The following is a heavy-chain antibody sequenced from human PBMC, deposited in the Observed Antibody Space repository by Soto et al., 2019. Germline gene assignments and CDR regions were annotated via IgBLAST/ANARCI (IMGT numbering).Heavy chain of an antibody. CDR1: GGTFSSYA. CDR3: AREDSSSWDGHAFDI. Sequence: QVPLVQSGAEVKKSGSSVKISCKASGGTFSSYAISWVRQTPGQGHEWVGGIIPIFGTANYAQKFQGRVTITADESTSTAYMELSSLRSEDTAVYSCAREDSSSWDGHAFDIWGQGTMVTVSS. J-gene: IGHJ3*02. D-gene: IGHD6-13*01. V-gene: IGHV1-69*01. CDR2: IIPIFGTA.